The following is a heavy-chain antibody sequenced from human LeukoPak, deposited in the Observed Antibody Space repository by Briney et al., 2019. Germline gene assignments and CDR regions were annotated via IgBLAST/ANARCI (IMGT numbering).Heavy chain of an antibody. CDR3: ASGGIAVAGTSGYYYYMDV. J-gene: IGHJ6*03. Sequence: GSSVKVSCKASGGTFSGYAISWVRQATGQGLEWMGGIIPIFGTANYAQKFQGRVTITTDESTSTAYMELSSLRSEDTAVYYCASGGIAVAGTSGYYYYMDVWGKGTTVTVSS. CDR1: GGTFSGYA. V-gene: IGHV1-69*05. CDR2: IIPIFGTA. D-gene: IGHD6-19*01.